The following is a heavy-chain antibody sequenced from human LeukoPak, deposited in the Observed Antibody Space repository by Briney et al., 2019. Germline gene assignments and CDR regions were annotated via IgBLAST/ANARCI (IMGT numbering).Heavy chain of an antibody. V-gene: IGHV4-4*07. CDR2: IYTTGRT. J-gene: IGHJ4*02. D-gene: IGHD3-16*02. CDR1: GVSISSYW. Sequence: SETLSLTCSVSGVSISSYWWSWIRQPAGKGLEFIGRIYTTGRTNCNPSLKSRVSMSVDTSKNKFSLELRSVTAADTAVYFCARAGYTISSYRFDYWGQGALVTVSS. CDR3: ARAGYTISSYRFDY.